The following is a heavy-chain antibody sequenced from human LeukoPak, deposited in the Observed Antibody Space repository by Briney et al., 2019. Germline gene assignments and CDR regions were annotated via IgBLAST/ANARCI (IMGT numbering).Heavy chain of an antibody. CDR1: GYSISTGYY. Sequence: PSETLSLTCTVSGYSISTGYYWDWIRPPPGKGLEWIGEINHSGSTNYNPSLKSRVTISVDTSKNQFSLKLSSVTAADTAVYYCARRTNRRGFDYWGQGTLVTVSS. CDR2: INHSGST. D-gene: IGHD2/OR15-2a*01. CDR3: ARRTNRRGFDY. V-gene: IGHV4-38-2*02. J-gene: IGHJ4*02.